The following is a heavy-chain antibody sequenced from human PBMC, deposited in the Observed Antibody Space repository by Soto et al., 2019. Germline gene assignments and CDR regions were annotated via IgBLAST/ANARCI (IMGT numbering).Heavy chain of an antibody. CDR1: GGTFSSYA. Sequence: SVKVSCKASGGTFSSYAISWVRQAPGQGLEWMGGTIPIFGTANYAQKFQGRVTITADESTSTAYMELSSLRSEDTAVYYCARDCLNCSGGSCYDEWGQRTQVTVSS. J-gene: IGHJ4*02. CDR3: ARDCLNCSGGSCYDE. D-gene: IGHD2-15*01. CDR2: TIPIFGTA. V-gene: IGHV1-69*13.